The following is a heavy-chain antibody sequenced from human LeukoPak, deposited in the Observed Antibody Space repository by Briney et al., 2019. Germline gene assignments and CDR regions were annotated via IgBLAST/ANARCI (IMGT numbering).Heavy chain of an antibody. Sequence: GSVKVSCKASGYTFTSYGISWVRQAPGQGLEWMGWISAYNGNTNYAQKLQGRVTMTTDTSTSTAYMELRSLRSDDTAVYYCARDGIVVPAAIPHYYSYYYMNVWAKGPRSPSP. CDR3: ARDGIVVPAAIPHYYSYYYMNV. J-gene: IGHJ6*03. CDR2: ISAYNGNT. CDR1: GYTFTSYG. D-gene: IGHD2-2*02. V-gene: IGHV1-18*01.